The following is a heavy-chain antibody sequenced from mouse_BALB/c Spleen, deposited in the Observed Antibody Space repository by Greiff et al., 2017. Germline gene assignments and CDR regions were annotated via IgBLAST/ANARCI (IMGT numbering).Heavy chain of an antibody. CDR3: TRGGGSSPFAY. V-gene: IGHV6-6*02. J-gene: IGHJ3*01. CDR1: GFTFSNYW. CDR2: IRLKSNNYAT. Sequence: EVHLVESGGGLVQPGGSMKLSCVASGFTFSNYWMNWVRQSPEKGLEWVAEIRLKSNNYATHYAESVKGRFTISRDDSKSSVYLQMNNLRAEDTGIYYCTRGGGSSPFAYWGQGTLVTVSA. D-gene: IGHD1-1*01.